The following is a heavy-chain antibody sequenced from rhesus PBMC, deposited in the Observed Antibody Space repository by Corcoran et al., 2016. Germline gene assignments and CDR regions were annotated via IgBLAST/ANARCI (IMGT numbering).Heavy chain of an antibody. CDR2: ISGSGGNT. CDR3: ASSRSYYPSGFDY. J-gene: IGHJ4*01. V-gene: IGHV4-65*01. CDR1: GGSISSSNW. Sequence: QVQLQESGPGLVKPSETLSLTCAVFGGSISSSNWWSWIRPPPGKGLEWVEYISGSGGNTYCNPSLKSRVTISTGASKNQFSLKLRCVTAADAAVYYCASSRSYYPSGFDYWGQGVLVTVSS. D-gene: IGHD3-16*01.